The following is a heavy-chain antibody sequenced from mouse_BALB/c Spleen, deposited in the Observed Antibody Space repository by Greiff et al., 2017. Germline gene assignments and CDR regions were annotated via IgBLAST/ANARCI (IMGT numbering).Heavy chain of an antibody. J-gene: IGHJ4*01. CDR2: IYPSDSYT. Sequence: QVQLQQPGAELVRPGASVKLSCKASGYTFTSYWINWVKQRPGQGLEWIGNIYPSDSYTNYNQKFKDKATLTVDKSSSTAYMQLSSPTSEDSAVYYCTRLGNYRYYAMDYWGQGTSVTVSS. CDR1: GYTFTSYW. D-gene: IGHD2-1*01. V-gene: IGHV1-69*02. CDR3: TRLGNYRYYAMDY.